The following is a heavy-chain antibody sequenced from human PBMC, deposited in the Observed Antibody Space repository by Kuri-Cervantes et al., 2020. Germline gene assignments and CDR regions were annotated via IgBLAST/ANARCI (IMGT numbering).Heavy chain of an antibody. CDR1: GGSVSSGSYY. J-gene: IGHJ4*02. D-gene: IGHD5-24*01. Sequence: SETLSLTCTVSGGSVSSGSYYWSWIRQPSGERLEWIGYVHSSGDTNYNPSVESRVTMSVDAPKSQFSLKMTSVTSADTAVYYCARYRRDGQKFHLDDWGQGTLVTVSS. CDR2: VHSSGDT. V-gene: IGHV4-61*01. CDR3: ARYRRDGQKFHLDD.